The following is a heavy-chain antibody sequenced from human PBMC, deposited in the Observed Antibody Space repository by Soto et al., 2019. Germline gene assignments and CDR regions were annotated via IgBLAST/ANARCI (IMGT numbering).Heavy chain of an antibody. CDR3: AREGEYGAYFDY. Sequence: GGSLRLSCAASGFTFSGFAMHWVRQAPGKGLEWVAVISYDGSNKYYADSVKGRFTISRDNSKNTLYLQMNSLRAEDTAVYYCAREGEYGAYFDYWGQGTLVTVSS. CDR2: ISYDGSNK. CDR1: GFTFSGFA. V-gene: IGHV3-30-3*01. J-gene: IGHJ4*02. D-gene: IGHD4-17*01.